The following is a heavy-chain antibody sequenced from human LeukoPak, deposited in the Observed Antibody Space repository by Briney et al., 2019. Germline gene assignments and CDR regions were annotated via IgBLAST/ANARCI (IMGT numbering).Heavy chain of an antibody. V-gene: IGHV4-59*01. Sequence: SETLSLTCTVSGGSISSYYWSWIRQPPGKGLEWIGYIYYSGSTNYNPSLKSRVTISVDTSKNQFSQKLSSVTAADTAEYYCARDGMTNPWYFDLWGRGTLVTVS. CDR3: ARDGMTNPWYFDL. CDR2: IYYSGST. D-gene: IGHD4-11*01. J-gene: IGHJ2*01. CDR1: GGSISSYY.